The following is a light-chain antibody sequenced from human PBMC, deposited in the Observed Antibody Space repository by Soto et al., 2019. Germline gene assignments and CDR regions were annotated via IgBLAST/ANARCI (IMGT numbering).Light chain of an antibody. J-gene: IGKJ1*01. CDR1: QSISRF. CDR3: QQSFITPQT. V-gene: IGKV1-39*01. CDR2: GAS. Sequence: DIQMTQSPSSLHASVGDRVTITCRASQSISRFLNWYQHKPGTAPKLLIYGASTLLSGVPSRFSGSGSGTDFTLAISSLHPEDFATYYCQQSFITPQTFGQGTKVEF.